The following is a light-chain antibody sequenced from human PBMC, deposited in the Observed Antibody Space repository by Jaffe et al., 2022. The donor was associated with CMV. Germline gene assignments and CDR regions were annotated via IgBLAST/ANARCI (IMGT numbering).Light chain of an antibody. Sequence: QSVLTQPPSASATPGQRVTMSCSGSSSNIGTNYVYWYQHLPGTAPKLLIQKNTQRPSGVPDRFSGSKSGTSASLAISGLRSEDEADYYCAAWDDTLSGPNWVFGGGTKLTVL. J-gene: IGLJ3*02. CDR3: AAWDDTLSGPNWV. V-gene: IGLV1-47*01. CDR2: KNT. CDR1: SSNIGTNY.